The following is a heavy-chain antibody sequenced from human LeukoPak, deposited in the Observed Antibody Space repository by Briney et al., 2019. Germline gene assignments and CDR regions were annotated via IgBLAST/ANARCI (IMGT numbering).Heavy chain of an antibody. CDR1: GGSISSSSYY. V-gene: IGHV4-39*01. J-gene: IGHJ4*02. CDR2: IYYSGST. D-gene: IGHD5-18*01. Sequence: PSETLSLTCTVSGGSISSSSYYWGWIRQPPGKGLEWIGSIYYSGSTYYNPSLKSRVTISVDTSKNQFSLKLSSVTAADTAVYYCARAQLDTAMVTVRFDYWGQGTLVTVSS. CDR3: ARAQLDTAMVTVRFDY.